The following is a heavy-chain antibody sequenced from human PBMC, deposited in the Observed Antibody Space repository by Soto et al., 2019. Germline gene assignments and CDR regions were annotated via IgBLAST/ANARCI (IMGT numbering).Heavy chain of an antibody. CDR2: ISGSGDSP. CDR1: GFTCGTYA. CDR3: AKDRSVDTRDWFDP. J-gene: IGHJ5*02. D-gene: IGHD5-18*01. V-gene: IGHV3-23*01. Sequence: GGSLRLSCAASGFTCGTYAMSWVRQAPGKGLEWVSSISGSGDSPYYADSVKGRFTISRDNSKNTLYLQMNSLRAEDTALYYCAKDRSVDTRDWFDPWGQGTLVTVSS.